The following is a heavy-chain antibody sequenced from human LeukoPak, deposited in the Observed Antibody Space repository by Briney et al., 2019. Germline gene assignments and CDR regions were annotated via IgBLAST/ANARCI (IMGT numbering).Heavy chain of an antibody. D-gene: IGHD3-22*01. CDR1: GFTFSNYA. J-gene: IGHJ4*02. CDR3: AREPPGDYDTSGYYYAHFDC. V-gene: IGHV3-23*01. Sequence: GGSLRLSCAVSGFTFSNYAMSWVRQPPGKGLEWVSTISTRGGGTYYAGSVRGRCTVSRDNAKNSLYLQMNSLTDEDTAVYYCAREPPGDYDTSGYYYAHFDCWGQGTLVTVSS. CDR2: ISTRGGGT.